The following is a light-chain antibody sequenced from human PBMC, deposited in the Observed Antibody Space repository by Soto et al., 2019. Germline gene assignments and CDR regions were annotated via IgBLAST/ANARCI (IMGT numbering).Light chain of an antibody. CDR3: KSFTSTYVYV. V-gene: IGLV2-14*01. J-gene: IGLJ1*01. Sequence: QSALTQPASVSGSPGQSITISCTGTSRDVGGYNYVSWYQQHPGKAPKLMIYDVNNRPSEVSNRFSGSKSGSTASLTISGLQAEDEAYYYCKSFTSTYVYVFGTGTKLTVL. CDR1: SRDVGGYNY. CDR2: DVN.